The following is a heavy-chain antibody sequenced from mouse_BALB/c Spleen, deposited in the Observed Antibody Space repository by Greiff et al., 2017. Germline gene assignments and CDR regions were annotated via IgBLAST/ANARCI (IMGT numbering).Heavy chain of an antibody. Sequence: EVMLVESGGGLVKPGGSLKLSCAASGFTFSDYYMYWVRQTPEKRLEWVATISDGGSYTYYPDSVKGRFTISRDNAKNNLYLQMSSLKSEDTAMYYCARRKGAMDYWGQGTSVTVSS. CDR2: ISDGGSYT. V-gene: IGHV5-4*02. CDR1: GFTFSDYY. CDR3: ARRKGAMDY. J-gene: IGHJ4*01.